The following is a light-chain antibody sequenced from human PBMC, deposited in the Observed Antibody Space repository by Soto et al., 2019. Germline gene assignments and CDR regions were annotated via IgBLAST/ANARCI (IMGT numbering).Light chain of an antibody. CDR3: QQYSDSLP. CDR1: QSVSSTY. Sequence: EIVLTQSPDILSLSPGESATLSCRASQSVSSTYLAWYQQKPGRAPRLLIYGASNRATGIPDRFSGSVSGTYFPFTISRLEPEVFALFYCQQYSDSLPFAQGTRLEMK. CDR2: GAS. J-gene: IGKJ5*01. V-gene: IGKV3-20*01.